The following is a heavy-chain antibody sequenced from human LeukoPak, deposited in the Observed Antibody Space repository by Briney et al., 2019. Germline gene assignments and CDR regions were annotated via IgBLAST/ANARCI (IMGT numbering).Heavy chain of an antibody. Sequence: GGSLRLSCAASGFTFSNYGMNWVRQAPGKGPEWVSSISIGSNYIYYGDSVKGRFTISRDNAKKSLYLQMNSLRAEDTAVYYCAGRWLQSYAFDIWGQGTMVTVSS. D-gene: IGHD5-24*01. J-gene: IGHJ3*02. CDR1: GFTFSNYG. CDR2: ISIGSNYI. CDR3: AGRWLQSYAFDI. V-gene: IGHV3-21*01.